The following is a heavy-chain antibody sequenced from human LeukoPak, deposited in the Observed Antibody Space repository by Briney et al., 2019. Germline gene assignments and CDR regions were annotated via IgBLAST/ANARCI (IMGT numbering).Heavy chain of an antibody. V-gene: IGHV3-74*01. CDR1: GFTFSDYW. CDR2: IDSAGSTT. D-gene: IGHD2-8*02. CDR3: ARRCTGGDCYSEP. J-gene: IGHJ5*02. Sequence: AGGSLRLSCAASGFTFSDYWMHWVREAPGKGLMWVSRIDSAGSTTSYADSVKGRFTISRDNAKNTLYLRKNSLRAEDTAVYFCARRCTGGDCYSEPWGQGTLVTVSS.